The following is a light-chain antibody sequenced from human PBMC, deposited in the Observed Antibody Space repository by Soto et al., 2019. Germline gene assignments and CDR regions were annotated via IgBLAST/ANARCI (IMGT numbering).Light chain of an antibody. J-gene: IGKJ4*01. CDR1: QGISGY. V-gene: IGKV1-9*01. CDR3: QQLNSYPHT. Sequence: DIQLTQSPSFLSASVGDRVTITCRASQGISGYLAWYQQKPGKAPKLLIYAASTLQSGVPSRFSGSGSGTEFTLTISSLQPEDFATYYCQQLNSYPHTFGGGTKVDIK. CDR2: AAS.